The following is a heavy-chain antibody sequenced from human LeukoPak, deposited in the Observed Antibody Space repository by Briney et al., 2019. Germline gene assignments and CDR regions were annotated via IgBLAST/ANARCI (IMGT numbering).Heavy chain of an antibody. V-gene: IGHV3-11*01. D-gene: IGHD2-8*01. Sequence: GGSLRLSCAASGFTFSDYYMSWIRQAPGKGLEWVSYISSSGSTMYYADSVKGRFTISRDNAKNSLYLQMNSLRAEDTAVYYCARDSIVRGNIGNDMDVWGKGTTVTVSS. CDR3: ARDSIVRGNIGNDMDV. CDR2: ISSSGSTM. J-gene: IGHJ6*03. CDR1: GFTFSDYY.